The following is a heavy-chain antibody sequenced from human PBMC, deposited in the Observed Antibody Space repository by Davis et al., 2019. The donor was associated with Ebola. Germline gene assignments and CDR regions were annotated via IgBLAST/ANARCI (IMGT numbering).Heavy chain of an antibody. J-gene: IGHJ6*04. CDR3: ARVFGEGFGELVYYYYGMDV. Sequence: MPSETLSLTCTVSGYSISSGYYWGCIRPPPGKGLEWIGYIYYSGSTNYNPSLKSRVTISVDTSKNQFSLRLSSVTAADTAVYYCARVFGEGFGELVYYYYGMDVWGKGTTVTVSS. CDR1: GYSISSGYY. V-gene: IGHV4-38-2*02. CDR2: IYYSGST. D-gene: IGHD3-10*01.